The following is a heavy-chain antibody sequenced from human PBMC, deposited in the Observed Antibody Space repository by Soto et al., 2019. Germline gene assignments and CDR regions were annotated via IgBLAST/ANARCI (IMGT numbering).Heavy chain of an antibody. CDR3: ARERGNYRYFDY. D-gene: IGHD3-16*02. CDR2: INTHNGNT. V-gene: IGHV1-18*01. Sequence: VQLVQSGAEVKKPGASVKVSCKASGYTFTDYGITWVRQAPGQGLEWMGWINTHNGNTKYAQRLQGRVTMTTDTSTNTAYMELRSLRSDDTAVYYCARERGNYRYFDYWGQGTLVTVSS. CDR1: GYTFTDYG. J-gene: IGHJ4*02.